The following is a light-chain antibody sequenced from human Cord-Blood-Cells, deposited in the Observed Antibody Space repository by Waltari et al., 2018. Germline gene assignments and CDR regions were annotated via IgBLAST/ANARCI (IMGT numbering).Light chain of an antibody. V-gene: IGLV3-27*01. CDR2: KDS. CDR1: VLAKKY. J-gene: IGLJ3*02. Sequence: SYELTQPSSVSVSPGQTARITCSGDVLAKKYARGFQQKPGQAPVLVIYKDSERPSGIPERFSGSSSGTTVTLTISGAQVEDEADYYCYSAADNHWVFGGGTKLTVL. CDR3: YSAADNHWV.